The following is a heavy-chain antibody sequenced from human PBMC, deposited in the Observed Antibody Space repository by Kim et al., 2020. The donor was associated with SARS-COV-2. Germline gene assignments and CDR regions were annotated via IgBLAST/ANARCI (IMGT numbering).Heavy chain of an antibody. CDR2: SKQ. CDR3: ARESGGGMDV. V-gene: IGHV3-30*01. D-gene: IGHD3-10*01. Sequence: SKQYYADAGKDPFIISRDNSKDTVYLQMNSRRAGDTAVYYCARESGGGMDVWGQGATVTVSS. J-gene: IGHJ6*02.